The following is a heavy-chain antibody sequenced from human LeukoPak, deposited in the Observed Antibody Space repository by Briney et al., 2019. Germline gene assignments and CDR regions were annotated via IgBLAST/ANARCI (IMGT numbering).Heavy chain of an antibody. CDR3: ARGGFGYSYGGGFDY. CDR2: INHSGSS. J-gene: IGHJ4*02. Sequence: SETLSLTCAVYGGSFSGYYWSWFRQPPGKGLEWIGEINHSGSSNYNPSLKSRVTISVDTSKNQFSLKLSSVTAADTAVYYCARGGFGYSYGGGFDYWGQGTLVTVSS. CDR1: GGSFSGYY. D-gene: IGHD5-18*01. V-gene: IGHV4-34*01.